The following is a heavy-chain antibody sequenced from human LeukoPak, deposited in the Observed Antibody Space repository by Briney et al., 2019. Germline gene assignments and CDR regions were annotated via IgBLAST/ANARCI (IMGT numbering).Heavy chain of an antibody. CDR3: ARDLGVVVRRKDYYHMDV. CDR1: GYTFTSYG. V-gene: IGHV1-18*01. Sequence: GASVKLSCKASGYTFTSYGISWVRQAPGQGLEWMGKISAYDGNTNYAQKLQDRVTMTTDTSTSTDYMEVRSLRSDDTAVYYCARDLGVVVRRKDYYHMDVWGKGTTVTVSS. J-gene: IGHJ6*03. D-gene: IGHD2-21*01. CDR2: ISAYDGNT.